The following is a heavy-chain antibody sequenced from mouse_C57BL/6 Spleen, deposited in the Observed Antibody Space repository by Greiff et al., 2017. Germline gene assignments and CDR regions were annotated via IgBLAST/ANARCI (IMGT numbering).Heavy chain of an antibody. J-gene: IGHJ2*01. CDR3: ARASVGQAYFDY. CDR2: ISRGSSTT. D-gene: IGHD3-3*01. Sequence: EVQLVESGGGLVKPGGSLKLSCAASGFTFSDYGMHWVRQTPEKGLEWVAYISRGSSTTYYADTVKGRFTISRDNAKNTLFLQMTSLRSEDTAMDYCARASVGQAYFDYWGQGTTLTVSS. CDR1: GFTFSDYG. V-gene: IGHV5-17*01.